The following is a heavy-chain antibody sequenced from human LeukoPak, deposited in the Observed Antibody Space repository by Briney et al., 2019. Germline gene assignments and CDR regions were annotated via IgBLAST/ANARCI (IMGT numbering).Heavy chain of an antibody. V-gene: IGHV4-31*03. Sequence: SQTLSLTCTVSGGSISRGGYYWSWIRQHPGKGLEWIGYIYCSGSTYYNPSIKSRITISVDTSKNQFSLKLSSVTAADTAVYYCARAVGKGWFGENQGFDYWGQGTLVTVSS. J-gene: IGHJ4*02. D-gene: IGHD3-10*01. CDR1: GGSISRGGYY. CDR2: IYCSGST. CDR3: ARAVGKGWFGENQGFDY.